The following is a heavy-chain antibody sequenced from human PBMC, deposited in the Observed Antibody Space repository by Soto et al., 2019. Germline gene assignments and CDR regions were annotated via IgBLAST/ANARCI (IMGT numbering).Heavy chain of an antibody. V-gene: IGHV4-34*01. CDR2: INHSGST. CDR1: GGSFSGYY. D-gene: IGHD5-18*01. CDR3: ARARIQLWRSYYFDY. Sequence: SETLSLTCAVYGGSFSGYYWSWIRQPPGKGLEWIGEINHSGSTNYNPSPKSRVTISVDTSKNQFSLKLSSVTAADTAVYYCARARIQLWRSYYFDYWGQGTLVTVSS. J-gene: IGHJ4*02.